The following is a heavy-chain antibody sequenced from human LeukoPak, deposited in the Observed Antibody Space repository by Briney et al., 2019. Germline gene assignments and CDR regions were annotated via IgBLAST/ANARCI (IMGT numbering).Heavy chain of an antibody. D-gene: IGHD2-2*01. J-gene: IGHJ4*02. CDR3: ARGHCSRTSCYRGVDY. Sequence: ASVKVSCKASGYSFTSYGISWVRQAPGQGLEWMGWISAYNGNTNYAQKFQGRVTMTTDTSTSTAYMELRSLRSDDTAVYYCARGHCSRTSCYRGVDYWGQGTLVTVSS. CDR2: ISAYNGNT. V-gene: IGHV1-18*01. CDR1: GYSFTSYG.